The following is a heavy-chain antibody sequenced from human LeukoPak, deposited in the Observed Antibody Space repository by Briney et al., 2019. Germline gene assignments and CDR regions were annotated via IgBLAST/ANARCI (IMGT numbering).Heavy chain of an antibody. V-gene: IGHV3-30*03. D-gene: IGHD6-19*01. Sequence: PGGSLRLSCAASGFTFSTYGMHWVRQAPGKGLEWVAVISNDGSNKYYADSVKGRFTISRDNSKNTLYLQMNSLRGEDTAVYYCARVLAGTFDYWGQGTLVTVSS. CDR1: GFTFSTYG. CDR2: ISNDGSNK. J-gene: IGHJ4*02. CDR3: ARVLAGTFDY.